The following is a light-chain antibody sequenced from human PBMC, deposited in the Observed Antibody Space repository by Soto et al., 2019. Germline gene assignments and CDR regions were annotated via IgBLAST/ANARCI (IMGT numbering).Light chain of an antibody. CDR1: QGIRSY. CDR3: QQLNTFPIT. Sequence: IQLTQSPSFLSASPGDRVTITCRASQGIRSYLAWYQQSPGRAPKLLIYAASTLQSEVPSRFSGSGSGTEFTLTISSLQPEDFATYYCQQLNTFPITFGQGTRLEIK. V-gene: IGKV1-9*01. J-gene: IGKJ5*01. CDR2: AAS.